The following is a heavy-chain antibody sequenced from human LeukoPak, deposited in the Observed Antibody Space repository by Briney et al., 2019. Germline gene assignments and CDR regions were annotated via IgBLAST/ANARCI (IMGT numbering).Heavy chain of an antibody. V-gene: IGHV4-59*07. CDR1: GGSISSYY. J-gene: IGHJ6*03. CDR3: ARVGYDFWSGYPIYYYYYMDV. D-gene: IGHD3-3*01. Sequence: SDTLSLTCTVSGGSISSYYWSWLRQPPGKGLEWIGYIYYSGSTNYNPSLKSRVTISVDTYKNQFSLKLSSVTAADTAVYYCARVGYDFWSGYPIYYYYYMDVWGKGTTVTVSS. CDR2: IYYSGST.